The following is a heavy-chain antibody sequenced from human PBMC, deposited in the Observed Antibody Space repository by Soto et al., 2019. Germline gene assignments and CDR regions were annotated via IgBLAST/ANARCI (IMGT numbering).Heavy chain of an antibody. D-gene: IGHD3-10*01. CDR1: GVSFNNNG. J-gene: IGHJ6*02. Sequence: QVQLVQSGAEVKKPGSSVKVSCKTSGVSFNNNGIGWVRQAPGHGLEWMGGVSPPFRTSNYARKFQGRISITPHASTGKANMELSRLTSEDTAQYYCARVLYYGSGRDAPYGMVVWGQGTTVTVSS. CDR3: ARVLYYGSGRDAPYGMVV. V-gene: IGHV1-69*01. CDR2: VSPPFRTS.